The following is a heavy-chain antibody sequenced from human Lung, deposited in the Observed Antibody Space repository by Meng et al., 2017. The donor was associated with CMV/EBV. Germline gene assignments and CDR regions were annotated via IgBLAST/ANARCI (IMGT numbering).Heavy chain of an antibody. CDR1: GGSISSSNW. D-gene: IGHD6-19*01. Sequence: QGRLRGSGPGLVNPSGNLSLPCAVSGGSISSSNWWSWVRQPPGKGLEWIGEIYHSGSTNYNPSLKSRVTISVDKSKNQFSLKLSSVTAADTAVYYCASFPPPGKQWLVTDYWGQGTLVTVSS. CDR2: IYHSGST. V-gene: IGHV4-4*02. J-gene: IGHJ4*02. CDR3: ASFPPPGKQWLVTDY.